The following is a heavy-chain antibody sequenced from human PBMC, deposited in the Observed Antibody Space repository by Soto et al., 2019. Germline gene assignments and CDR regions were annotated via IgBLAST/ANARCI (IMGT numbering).Heavy chain of an antibody. V-gene: IGHV3-9*01. CDR2: ISWNSGSI. Sequence: GGSLRLSCAASGFTFDDYAMHWVRQAPGKGLEWVSGISWNSGSIGYADSVKGRFTISRDNAKNSLYLQMNSLRAEDTALYYCAKDLGGITGTDIDYWGQGTLVTVSS. CDR3: AKDLGGITGTDIDY. D-gene: IGHD1-20*01. CDR1: GFTFDDYA. J-gene: IGHJ4*02.